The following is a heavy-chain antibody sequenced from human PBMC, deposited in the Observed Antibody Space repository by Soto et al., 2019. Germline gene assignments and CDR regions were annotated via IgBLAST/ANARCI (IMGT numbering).Heavy chain of an antibody. CDR1: GFTFSSYG. V-gene: IGHV3-30*18. D-gene: IGHD3-10*01. CDR2: ISYDGSNK. CDR3: AKDLTRAFRGVVTFDY. J-gene: IGHJ4*02. Sequence: SLRLSCAASGFTFSSYGMHWVRQAPGKGLEWVAVISYDGSNKYYADSVKGRFTISRDNSKNTLYLQMNSLRAEDTAVYYCAKDLTRAFRGVVTFDYWGQGTLVTVSS.